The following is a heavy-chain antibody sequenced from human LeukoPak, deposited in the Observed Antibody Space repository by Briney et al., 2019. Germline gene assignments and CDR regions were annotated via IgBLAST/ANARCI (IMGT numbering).Heavy chain of an antibody. D-gene: IGHD5-12*01. V-gene: IGHV4-30-4*01. CDR2: IYYSGST. CDR3: ARKVYNGYAPFDY. CDR1: GRSISSGDYY. J-gene: IGHJ4*02. Sequence: SQTLSLTCTVSGRSISSGDYYWSWIRQPPGKGLELIGHIYYSGSTYYNPSLKSRVTISVDTSKNQFSLKLSSVTAADTAVYYRARKVYNGYAPFDYWGQGTLVTVSS.